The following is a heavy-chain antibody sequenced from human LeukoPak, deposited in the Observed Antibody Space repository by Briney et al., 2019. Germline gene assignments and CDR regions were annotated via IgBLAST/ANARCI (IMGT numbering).Heavy chain of an antibody. CDR2: ISSDGRST. Sequence: GGSLRLSCAASGFTFDDYGMAWVRQAPGKGLVWVSVISSDGRSTIYADSVKGRFTISRDNAKNTLYLQMDSLRAEDTAVYFCASQLGGNVYWGQGTLVTVSS. D-gene: IGHD3-16*01. CDR3: ASQLGGNVY. CDR1: GFTFDDYG. V-gene: IGHV3-74*01. J-gene: IGHJ4*02.